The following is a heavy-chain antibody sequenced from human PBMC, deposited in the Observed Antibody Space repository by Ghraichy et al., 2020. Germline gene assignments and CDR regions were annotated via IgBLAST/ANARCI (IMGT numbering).Heavy chain of an antibody. CDR1: GYTFTSYG. J-gene: IGHJ4*02. CDR3: ARARGRLAYCGGDCSVRELDY. V-gene: IGHV1-18*01. D-gene: IGHD2-21*02. CDR2: ISAYNGNT. Sequence: ASVKVSCKASGYTFTSYGISWVRQAPGQGLEWMGWISAYNGNTNYAQKLQGRVTMTTDTSTSTAYMELRSLRSDDTAVYYCARARGRLAYCGGDCSVRELDYWGQGTLVTVSS.